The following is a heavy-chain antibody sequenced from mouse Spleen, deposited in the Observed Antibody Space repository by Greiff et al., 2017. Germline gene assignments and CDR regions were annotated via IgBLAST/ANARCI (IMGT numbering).Heavy chain of an antibody. V-gene: IGHV1S127*01. J-gene: IGHJ2*01. CDR1: GYTFTSYW. CDR3: TSPIYYYGSSPYYFDY. Sequence: QVQLQQPGAELVKPGASVKMSCKASGYTFTSYWMHWVKQRPGQGLEWIGVIDPSDSYTSYNQKFKGKATLTVDTSSSTAYMQLSSLTSEDSAVYYCTSPIYYYGSSPYYFDYWGQGTTLTVSS. CDR2: IDPSDSYT. D-gene: IGHD1-1*01.